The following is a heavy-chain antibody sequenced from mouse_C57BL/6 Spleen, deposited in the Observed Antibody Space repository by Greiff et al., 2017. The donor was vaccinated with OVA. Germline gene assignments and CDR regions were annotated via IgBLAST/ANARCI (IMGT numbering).Heavy chain of an antibody. CDR2: ISAGGSYT. Sequence: EVHLLESGAGLAKPGASLKLSCAASGFTFSSYAMSWVRQTPEQRLEWVATISAGGSYTYYPDNVKGRSTITRDNAKNTPYLQLSQLKSEDTAMYYCARDSSFFAYWGQGTLVTVSA. J-gene: IGHJ3*01. CDR1: GFTFSSYA. D-gene: IGHD1-1*01. V-gene: IGHV5-4*01. CDR3: ARDSSFFAY.